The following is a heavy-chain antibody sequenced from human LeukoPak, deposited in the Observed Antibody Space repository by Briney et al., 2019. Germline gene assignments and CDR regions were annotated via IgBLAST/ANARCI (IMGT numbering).Heavy chain of an antibody. Sequence: SETLSLTCTVSGGSISSGGYSWSWIRQPPGKGLEWIGYIYHSGTTYYSPSLKSRVTISVDRAKNQFSLKMTSVTAADTAVYYCARGFSHWGQGTLVTVSS. CDR1: GGSISSGGYS. CDR2: IYHSGTT. V-gene: IGHV4-30-2*01. CDR3: ARGFSH. J-gene: IGHJ4*02.